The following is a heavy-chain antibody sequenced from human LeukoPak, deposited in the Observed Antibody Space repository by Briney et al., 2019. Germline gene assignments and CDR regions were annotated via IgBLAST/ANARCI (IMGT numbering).Heavy chain of an antibody. Sequence: GGSLRLSCAASGFTFSGYAMSWVRQAPGKGLEWVSAISGSGGSTYYADSVKGRFTISRDNSKNTLYLQMNSLRAEDTAVYYCARAPLLGGDYEGFDYWGQGTLVTVSS. CDR1: GFTFSGYA. CDR2: ISGSGGST. V-gene: IGHV3-23*01. D-gene: IGHD4-17*01. J-gene: IGHJ4*02. CDR3: ARAPLLGGDYEGFDY.